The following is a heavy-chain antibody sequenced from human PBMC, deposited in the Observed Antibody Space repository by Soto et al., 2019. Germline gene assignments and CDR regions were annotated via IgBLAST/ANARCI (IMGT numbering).Heavy chain of an antibody. CDR1: GYTFTSYG. CDR2: ISAYNGNT. J-gene: IGHJ3*02. D-gene: IGHD1-1*01. CDR3: ARVRNYRSPNDVAFDI. V-gene: IGHV1-18*01. Sequence: ASVKVSCKASGYTFTSYGMSWVRQAPGQGLEWMGWISAYNGNTNYAQKLQGRVTMTTDTSTSTAYMELRSLRSDDTAVYYCARVRNYRSPNDVAFDIWGQGTMVTVSS.